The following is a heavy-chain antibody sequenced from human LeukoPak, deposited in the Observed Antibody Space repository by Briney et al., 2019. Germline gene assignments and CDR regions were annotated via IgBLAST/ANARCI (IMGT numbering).Heavy chain of an antibody. J-gene: IGHJ5*02. Sequence: PSETLSLTCAVYGGSFSGYYWSWIRQPPGKGLEWIGEINHSGSTNYNPSLKSRVTISVDTSKNQFSLKLSSVTAADTAVYYCARNGRRDAYNSWFDPWGQGTLVTVSS. V-gene: IGHV4-34*01. CDR2: INHSGST. CDR1: GGSFSGYY. D-gene: IGHD5-24*01. CDR3: ARNGRRDAYNSWFDP.